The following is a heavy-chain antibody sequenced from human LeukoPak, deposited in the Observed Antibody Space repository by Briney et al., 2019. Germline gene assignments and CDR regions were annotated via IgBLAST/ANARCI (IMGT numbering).Heavy chain of an antibody. V-gene: IGHV4-61*02. Sequence: SETLSLTCTVSGGSISSGSYYWSWIRQPAGKGLEWIGRIYTSGSTNYNPSLKSRVTISVDTSKNQFSLKLSSVTAADTAVYYCARDRGISIAAAGTRWFDPWGQGTLVTVSS. CDR1: GGSISSGSYY. D-gene: IGHD6-13*01. J-gene: IGHJ5*02. CDR2: IYTSGST. CDR3: ARDRGISIAAAGTRWFDP.